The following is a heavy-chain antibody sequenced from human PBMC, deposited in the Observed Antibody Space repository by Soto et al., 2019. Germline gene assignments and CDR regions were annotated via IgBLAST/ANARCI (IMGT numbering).Heavy chain of an antibody. CDR1: GFTFSSYS. V-gene: IGHV3-21*01. J-gene: IGHJ6*02. D-gene: IGHD3-9*01. CDR3: ARDYEYYDILTGTYYYYGMDV. CDR2: ISSSSSYI. Sequence: PGGSLRLSCAASGFTFSSYSMNWVRQAPGKGLEWVSSISSSSSYIYYADSVKGRFTISRDNAKNSLYLQMNSLRAEDTAVYYCARDYEYYDILTGTYYYYGMDVWGQGTTVTVSS.